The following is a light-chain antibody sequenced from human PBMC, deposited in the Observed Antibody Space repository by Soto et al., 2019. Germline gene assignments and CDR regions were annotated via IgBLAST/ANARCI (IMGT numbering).Light chain of an antibody. J-gene: IGLJ3*02. Sequence: QSALPQPPSASGSPGQSVTISCTGTSSDVGAYKDVSWYQQYPGKAPTLMIYEVSKRPSGVPDRFSGSKSGNTASLTVSGLQAEDEADYYCTSYAGSNIWVFGGGTKLTVL. CDR1: SSDVGAYKD. V-gene: IGLV2-8*01. CDR2: EVS. CDR3: TSYAGSNIWV.